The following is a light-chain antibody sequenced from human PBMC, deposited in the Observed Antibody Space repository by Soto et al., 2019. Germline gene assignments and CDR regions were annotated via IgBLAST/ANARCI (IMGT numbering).Light chain of an antibody. CDR1: RVSSTS. CDR3: QHYDSYSVA. CDR2: AAS. Sequence: GESVTSTCRASRVSSTSLAWYQVKPGKAPKLLIYAASTLESGVPSRFSATVSGTEFSLTITSLQPEDFATYYCQHYDSYSVAFGQGTKVDIK. J-gene: IGKJ1*01. V-gene: IGKV1-9*01.